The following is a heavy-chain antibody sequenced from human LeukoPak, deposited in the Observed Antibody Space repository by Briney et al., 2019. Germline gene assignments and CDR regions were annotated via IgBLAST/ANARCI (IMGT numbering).Heavy chain of an antibody. CDR2: MNPNSGNT. D-gene: IGHD6-13*01. V-gene: IGHV1-8*03. CDR1: GYTFTSYD. CDR3: ARDRSSSWLSGGFDP. J-gene: IGHJ5*02. Sequence: ASVKVSCKASGYTFTSYDINWVRQSTGQGLEWMGWMNPNSGNTGYAQKFQGRVTITRNTAISTAYMELSSLRSEDTAVYYCARDRSSSWLSGGFDPWGQGTLVTVSS.